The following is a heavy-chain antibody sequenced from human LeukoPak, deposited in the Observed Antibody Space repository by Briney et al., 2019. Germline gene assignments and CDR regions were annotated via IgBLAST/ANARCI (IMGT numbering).Heavy chain of an antibody. J-gene: IGHJ3*02. V-gene: IGHV3-30*03. Sequence: PGGSLRLSCAASGFTFSTYGMHWVRQAPGKGLEWVAVILYDGSNKYYADSVKGRFTISRDNSKNTLYLQMNSLRVEDTAVYYCARDYYYDSSGYYYDAFDIWGQGTMVTVSS. CDR3: ARDYYYDSSGYYYDAFDI. D-gene: IGHD3-22*01. CDR2: ILYDGSNK. CDR1: GFTFSTYG.